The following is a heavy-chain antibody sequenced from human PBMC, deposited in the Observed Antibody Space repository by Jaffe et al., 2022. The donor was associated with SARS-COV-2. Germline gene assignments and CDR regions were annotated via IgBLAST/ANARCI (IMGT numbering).Heavy chain of an antibody. CDR2: IKQDGSEK. CDR1: GFTFSSYW. D-gene: IGHD2-2*01. CDR3: AREGGAMPWNWYFDL. J-gene: IGHJ2*01. Sequence: EVQLVESGGGLVQPGGSLRLSCAASGFTFSSYWMSWVRQAPGKGLEWVANIKQDGSEKYYVDSVKGRFTISRDNAKNSLYLQMNSLRAEDTAVYYCAREGGAMPWNWYFDLWGRGTLVTVSS. V-gene: IGHV3-7*03.